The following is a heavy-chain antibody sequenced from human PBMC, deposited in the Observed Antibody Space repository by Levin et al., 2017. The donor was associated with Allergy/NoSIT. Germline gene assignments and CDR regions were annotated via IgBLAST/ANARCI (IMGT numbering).Heavy chain of an antibody. CDR2: ISYDGSNK. J-gene: IGHJ3*02. CDR1: GFTFSSSA. V-gene: IGHV3-30-3*01. Sequence: LSLTCAASGFTFSSSAMHWVRQAPGKGLEWVAVISYDGSNKYYADSVKGRFTISRDNSKNTLYLQMNSLRAEDTAVYYCAREEAFDAFDIWGQGTMVTVSS. CDR3: AREEAFDAFDI.